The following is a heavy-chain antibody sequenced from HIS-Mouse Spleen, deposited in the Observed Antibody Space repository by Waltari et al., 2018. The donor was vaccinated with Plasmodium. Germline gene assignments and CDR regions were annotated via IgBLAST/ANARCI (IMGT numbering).Heavy chain of an antibody. Sequence: QVQLVQSGAEVKKPGAPVKVSCKASGYTFTGYYMHWVRQAPGQGLEWMGWIKPNSGGTNYEQKFQGRGTMTRDTSISTAYMELSRLRSDDTAVYYCARNLAAAGHFDYWGQGTLVTVSS. CDR1: GYTFTGYY. J-gene: IGHJ4*02. CDR3: ARNLAAAGHFDY. CDR2: IKPNSGGT. D-gene: IGHD6-13*01. V-gene: IGHV1-2*02.